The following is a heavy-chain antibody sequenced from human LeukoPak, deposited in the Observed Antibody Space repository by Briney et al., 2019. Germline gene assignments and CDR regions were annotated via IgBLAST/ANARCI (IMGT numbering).Heavy chain of an antibody. CDR1: GYTFTGYY. Sequence: SVKVSCKASGYTFTGYYMHWVRQAPGQGLEWMGGIIPIFGTANYAQKFQGRVTITADKSTSTAYMELSSLRSEDTAVYYCARANNWNYGLDYWGQGTLVTVSS. D-gene: IGHD1-7*01. V-gene: IGHV1-69*06. J-gene: IGHJ4*02. CDR3: ARANNWNYGLDY. CDR2: IIPIFGTA.